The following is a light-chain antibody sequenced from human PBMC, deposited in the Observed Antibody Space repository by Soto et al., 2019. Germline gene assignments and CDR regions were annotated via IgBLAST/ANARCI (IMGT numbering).Light chain of an antibody. J-gene: IGLJ2*01. CDR2: EAD. CDR3: CSYEGDSALI. V-gene: IGLV2-23*01. CDR1: RSDVGSYNF. Sequence: QXVLTQPASVSGSPGESITISCTGSRSDVGSYNFVSWYQVLPGKAPKLIIFEADKRPSGVSSRFSGSKSGYAASLTISGLQAEDEADYFCCSYEGDSALIFGGGTKVTVL.